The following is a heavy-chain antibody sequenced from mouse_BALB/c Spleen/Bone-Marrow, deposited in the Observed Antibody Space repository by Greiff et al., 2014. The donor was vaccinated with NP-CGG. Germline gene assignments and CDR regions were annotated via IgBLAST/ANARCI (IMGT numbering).Heavy chain of an antibody. J-gene: IGHJ4*01. CDR1: GFNIKDTY. Sequence: VQLKESGAELVKPGASVKLSCTASGFNIKDTYMHWVKQRPEQGLEWIGRIDPANGNTKYDPKFQGKATITADTSSNTAYLQLSSLTSEDSAVYYCARYCYAMYYWGQGTPVTVSS. V-gene: IGHV14-3*02. CDR3: ARYCYAMYY. CDR2: IDPANGNT.